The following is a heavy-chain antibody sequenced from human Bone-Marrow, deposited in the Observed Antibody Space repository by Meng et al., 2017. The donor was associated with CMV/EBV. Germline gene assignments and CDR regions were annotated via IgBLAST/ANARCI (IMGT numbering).Heavy chain of an antibody. CDR3: AAGGYSGYDSWFDP. J-gene: IGHJ5*02. Sequence: SGGSISSGGCYWSWIRQHPGKGLEWIGYIYYSGSTYYNPSLKSRVTISVDTSKNQFSLKLSSVTAADTAVYYCAAGGYSGYDSWFDPWGQGTLVTVSS. CDR2: IYYSGST. CDR1: GGSISSGGCY. V-gene: IGHV4-31*02. D-gene: IGHD5-12*01.